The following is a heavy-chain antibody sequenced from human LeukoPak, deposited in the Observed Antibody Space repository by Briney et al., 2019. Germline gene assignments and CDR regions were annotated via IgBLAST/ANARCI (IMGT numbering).Heavy chain of an antibody. D-gene: IGHD6-19*01. Sequence: GSVKVSCAASGYTFTSYYMHWVRQAPGQGLEWMGIINPSGGSTSYAQKFQGRVTMTRDTSTSTVYMEMSSLRPEDTAVYYCARDQSSCWQFDLWGQGTLVTVSS. J-gene: IGHJ5*02. CDR2: INPSGGST. V-gene: IGHV1-46*01. CDR1: GYTFTSYY. CDR3: ARDQSSCWQFDL.